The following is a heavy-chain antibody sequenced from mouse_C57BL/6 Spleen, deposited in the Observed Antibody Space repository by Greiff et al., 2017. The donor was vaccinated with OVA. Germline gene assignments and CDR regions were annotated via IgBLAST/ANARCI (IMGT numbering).Heavy chain of an antibody. Sequence: VQLQQPGAELVKPGASVKMSCKASGYTFTSYWITWVKQRPGQGLEWIGDIYPGSGSTNYNEKFKSKATLTVDTSSSPAYMQLRSLTSEDSAVSYCASRGLKDGAVYAMDYWGQGTSVTVSS. J-gene: IGHJ4*01. CDR3: ASRGLKDGAVYAMDY. D-gene: IGHD2-3*01. CDR2: IYPGSGST. V-gene: IGHV1-55*01. CDR1: GYTFTSYW.